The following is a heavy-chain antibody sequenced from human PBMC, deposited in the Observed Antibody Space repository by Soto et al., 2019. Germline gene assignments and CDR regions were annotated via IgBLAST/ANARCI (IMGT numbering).Heavy chain of an antibody. CDR3: AKKYYFGSGSYVFYFDY. D-gene: IGHD3-10*01. Sequence: EVQLLESGGGLVQPGGSLRLSCAASGFTFSNYAMTWVRQAPGKGLEWVSTMSGTAGNTYYADSVKGRFTISRDNSKNTLNLQMHSLRAEDTAVYYCAKKYYFGSGSYVFYFDYWGQGTLVTVSS. J-gene: IGHJ4*02. V-gene: IGHV3-23*01. CDR2: MSGTAGNT. CDR1: GFTFSNYA.